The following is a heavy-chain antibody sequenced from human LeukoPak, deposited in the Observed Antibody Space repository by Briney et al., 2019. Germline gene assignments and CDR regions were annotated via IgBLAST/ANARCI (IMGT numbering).Heavy chain of an antibody. J-gene: IGHJ3*01. CDR3: ARSHHDFWNGYPGDAFDV. V-gene: IGHV3-30-3*01. CDR1: GIGFDVYS. CDR2: MSYDGSHK. Sequence: HPGGSLRLSCEASGIGFDVYSMHWVRQTPGTGLEWLAVMSYDGSHKHYINSVKGRFTLSRDNSNKTFYLQMDSLTVEDTAVYYCARSHHDFWNGYPGDAFDVWGRGAMVTVSS. D-gene: IGHD3-3*01.